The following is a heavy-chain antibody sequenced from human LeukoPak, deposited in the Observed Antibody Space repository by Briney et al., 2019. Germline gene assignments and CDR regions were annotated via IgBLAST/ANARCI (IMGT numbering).Heavy chain of an antibody. CDR2: IYYSGST. Sequence: PSEILSLICTVSGASISDYYWSWIRQPPGKGLEWIGYIYYSGSTNYNPSLKSRVTISVDTSKNQFSLKLSSVTAADTAVYFCARGINLGSYFDYWGQGTLVSVSS. J-gene: IGHJ4*02. D-gene: IGHD7-27*01. CDR1: GASISDYY. V-gene: IGHV4-59*01. CDR3: ARGINLGSYFDY.